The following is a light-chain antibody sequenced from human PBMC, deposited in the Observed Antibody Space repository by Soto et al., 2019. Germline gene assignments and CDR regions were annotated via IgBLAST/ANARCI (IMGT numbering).Light chain of an antibody. CDR1: SSDVGGYNF. J-gene: IGLJ3*02. Sequence: QSALTQPASVSGSPGQSITISCTGTSSDVGGYNFVSWYQQHPGKAPKLMMYEVSNRPSGVSNRFSGSKSDNTASLTISGLQAEDEADYYCSSYTSTNTLVFGGGTQLTVL. CDR2: EVS. CDR3: SSYTSTNTLV. V-gene: IGLV2-14*01.